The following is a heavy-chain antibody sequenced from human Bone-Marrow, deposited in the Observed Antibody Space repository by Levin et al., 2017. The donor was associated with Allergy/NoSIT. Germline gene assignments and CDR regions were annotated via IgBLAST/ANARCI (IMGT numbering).Heavy chain of an antibody. CDR1: GGSISSRDW. D-gene: IGHD4-17*01. CDR2: IHHSETA. V-gene: IGHV4-4*02. CDR3: ARVALTSVSTLAGVSSARYGMDV. J-gene: IGHJ6*02. Sequence: NSSETLSLTCGVSGGSISSRDWWSWVRQSPGKGLEWIGEIHHSETATYNPSLKSRVTISLDKSKNQFSLKLTSVTAADTGVYFCARVALTSVSTLAGVSSARYGMDVWGQGTTVVVSS.